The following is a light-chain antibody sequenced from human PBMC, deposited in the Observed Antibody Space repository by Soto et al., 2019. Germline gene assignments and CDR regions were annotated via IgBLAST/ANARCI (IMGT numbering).Light chain of an antibody. J-gene: IGKJ1*01. CDR2: AAS. Sequence: DIQMTQSPSSLSASVGDRVTITCRASQSISNYLNWYQQKPEKAPQLLIYAASSLQSGVPSRFSGSGSGTDFTLTISSLQPEDFATYYCQQSYSTPRTFGQGTKVEIK. CDR3: QQSYSTPRT. V-gene: IGKV1-39*01. CDR1: QSISNY.